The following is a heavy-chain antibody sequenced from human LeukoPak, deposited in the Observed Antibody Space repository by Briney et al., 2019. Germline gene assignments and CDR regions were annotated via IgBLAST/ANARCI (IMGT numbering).Heavy chain of an antibody. CDR2: INIDGSNT. CDR3: ATSYSSGWYDWFDP. V-gene: IGHV3-74*01. CDR1: RFAFSSYW. J-gene: IGHJ5*02. Sequence: GGSLRLSCAASRFAFSSYWMHWVRQAPGKGLVSVSRINIDGSNTTYANSVKGRFTISRDNAKNTLYLQMNSLRAEDTAVYYCATSYSSGWYDWFDPWGRGPLVTVSS. D-gene: IGHD6-19*01.